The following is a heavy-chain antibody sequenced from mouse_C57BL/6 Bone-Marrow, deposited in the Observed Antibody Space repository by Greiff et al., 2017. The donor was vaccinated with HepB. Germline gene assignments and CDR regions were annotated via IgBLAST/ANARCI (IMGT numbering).Heavy chain of an antibody. CDR3: ARTGTDWYFDV. V-gene: IGHV5-4*03. CDR2: ISDGGSYT. CDR1: GFTFSSYA. D-gene: IGHD4-1*01. J-gene: IGHJ1*03. Sequence: EVKLEESGGGLVKPGGSLKLSCAASGFTFSSYAMSWVRQTPEKRLEWVATISDGGSYTYYPDNVKGRFTISRDNAKNNLYLQMSHLKSEDTAMYYCARTGTDWYFDVWGTGTTVTVSS.